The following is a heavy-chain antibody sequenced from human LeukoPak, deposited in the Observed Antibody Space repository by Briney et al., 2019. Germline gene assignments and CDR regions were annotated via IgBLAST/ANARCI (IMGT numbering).Heavy chain of an antibody. V-gene: IGHV4-38-2*02. CDR2: IYHSGST. CDR1: GYSISSGYY. D-gene: IGHD1-26*01. CDR3: ARLGGSYVFDY. Sequence: PSETLSLTCTVSGYSISSGYYWGWIRQPPGKGLEWIGSIYHSGSTYYNPSLKSRVTISVDTSKNQFSLKLSSVTAADTAVYYCARLGGSYVFDYWGQGTLVTVSS. J-gene: IGHJ4*02.